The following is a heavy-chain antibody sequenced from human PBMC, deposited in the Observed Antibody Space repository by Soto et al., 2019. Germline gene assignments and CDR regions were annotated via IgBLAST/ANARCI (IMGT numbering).Heavy chain of an antibody. V-gene: IGHV4-59*08. J-gene: IGHJ6*02. CDR3: ARVSRKQVGYYFGMDV. CDR2: IYYTGST. CDR1: GGSISSYY. Sequence: SETLSLTCTVSGGSISSYYWSWIRQPPGKGLEWIGYIYYTGSTNYNPSLKSRVIISVDTPKNQFSLKVSSVTASDTAVYYGARVSRKQVGYYFGMDVWGQGTAVTVSS.